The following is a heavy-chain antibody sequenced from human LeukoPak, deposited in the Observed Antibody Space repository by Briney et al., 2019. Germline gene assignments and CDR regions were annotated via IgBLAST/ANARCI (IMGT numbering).Heavy chain of an antibody. V-gene: IGHV1-69*05. CDR1: GGTFNIYA. D-gene: IGHD5-12*01. J-gene: IGHJ5*02. Sequence: SVKVSCKASGGTFNIYAISWVRQAPGQGLEWMGGIIPIFGTANYAQKFQGRVTFTRNTSISTAYMELSSLRSEDTAVYYCARAGRFDSGHAWFDPWGQGTLVTVS. CDR2: IIPIFGTA. CDR3: ARAGRFDSGHAWFDP.